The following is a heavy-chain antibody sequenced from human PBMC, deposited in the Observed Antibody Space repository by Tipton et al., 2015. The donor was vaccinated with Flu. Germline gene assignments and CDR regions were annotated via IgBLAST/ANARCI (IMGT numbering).Heavy chain of an antibody. CDR1: GFTFSSYA. CDR2: ISVSGGST. Sequence: SLRLSCVASGFTFSSYAMSLVRQVPGKGLEWVSVISVSGGSTYYADSVKGRFTISRDNSKTTLYLQMNSLRVEDTAVYYCARDRVVGAAAGYYYYYYGMDVWGQGTTVSVSS. J-gene: IGHJ6*02. V-gene: IGHV3-23*01. CDR3: ARDRVVGAAAGYYYYYYGMDV. D-gene: IGHD1-26*01.